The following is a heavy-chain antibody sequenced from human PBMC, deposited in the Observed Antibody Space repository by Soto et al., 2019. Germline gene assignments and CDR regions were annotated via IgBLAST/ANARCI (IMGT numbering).Heavy chain of an antibody. D-gene: IGHD7-27*01. Sequence: GGSLRLSCAASGFTFSNYAMNWVRQAPGKGLEWVSGFGVGGNYIYYADSVKGRFTISRDNSKNTLYLQMNSLRAEDTAVYYCAKDAISGNQVWDYFDYWGQGTPVTVSS. J-gene: IGHJ4*02. CDR2: FGVGGNYI. CDR1: GFTFSNYA. CDR3: AKDAISGNQVWDYFDY. V-gene: IGHV3-23*01.